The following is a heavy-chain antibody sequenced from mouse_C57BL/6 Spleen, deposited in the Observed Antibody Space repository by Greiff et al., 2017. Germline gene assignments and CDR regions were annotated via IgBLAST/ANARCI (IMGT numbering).Heavy chain of an antibody. CDR2: INPNNGGP. V-gene: IGHV1-26*01. CDR3: AIYYGNAAWFAY. J-gene: IGHJ3*01. CDR1: GYTFTDYY. D-gene: IGHD2-1*01. Sequence: VQLQQSGPVLVKPGASVKISCKASGYTFTDYYMHWVKQSHGKSLEWIGDINPNNGGPSYNQKFKGQATLTVVTSSSTAYMELRSLTSEDSAGYYCAIYYGNAAWFAYWGKGTLVTVSA.